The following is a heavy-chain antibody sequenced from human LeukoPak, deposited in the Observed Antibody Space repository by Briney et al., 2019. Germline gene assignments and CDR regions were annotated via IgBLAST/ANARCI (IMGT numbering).Heavy chain of an antibody. CDR3: ARGYSSSWREFNWFDP. J-gene: IGHJ5*02. CDR1: GFTFSSYS. V-gene: IGHV3-21*01. CDR2: INSSSSYI. Sequence: PGGSLRLSCAASGFTFSSYSMNWVRQAPGKGLEWVSSINSSSSYIYYADSVKGRFTISRDNAKNSLYLQMNSLRAEDTAVYYCARGYSSSWREFNWFDPWGQGTLVTVSS. D-gene: IGHD6-13*01.